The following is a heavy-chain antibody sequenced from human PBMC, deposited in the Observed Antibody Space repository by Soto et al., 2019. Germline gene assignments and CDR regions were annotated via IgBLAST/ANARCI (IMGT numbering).Heavy chain of an antibody. Sequence: QVHLQQWGAGLLKPSQTLSLTCAVYGGSFSGYYWSWIRQPPGKGLEWIGEINHRGSTNYNPSLRRRFTISVDTSKNQFALELSSLTAADTAVYYWARGGYYDILTGYHDFLDFSGQGTLVTVSS. D-gene: IGHD3-9*01. CDR3: ARGGYYDILTGYHDFLDF. V-gene: IGHV4-34*01. CDR2: INHRGST. CDR1: GGSFSGYY. J-gene: IGHJ4*02.